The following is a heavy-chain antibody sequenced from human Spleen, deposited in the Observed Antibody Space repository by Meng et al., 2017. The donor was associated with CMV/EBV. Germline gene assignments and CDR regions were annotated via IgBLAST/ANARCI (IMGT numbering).Heavy chain of an antibody. Sequence: LSCAASGFTVSSNYMSWVRQAPGKGLEWVSVIYSGGSTYYADSVKGRFTISRDNSKNTLYLQMNSVRAEDTAVYYCARGQAQNYLQQWGRGTLVTVSS. CDR1: GFTVSSNY. V-gene: IGHV3-53*01. CDR3: ARGQAQNYLQQ. J-gene: IGHJ1*01. CDR2: IYSGGST.